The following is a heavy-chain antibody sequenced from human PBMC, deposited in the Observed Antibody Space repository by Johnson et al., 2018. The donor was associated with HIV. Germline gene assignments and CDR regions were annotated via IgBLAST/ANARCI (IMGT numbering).Heavy chain of an antibody. CDR1: GFTFSSYG. D-gene: IGHD3-9*01. J-gene: IGHJ3*02. CDR3: AKDFDGAYDAFDI. CDR2: ISYDGSNK. Sequence: QVLLVESGGGVVQPGRSLRLSCAASGFTFSSYGMHWVRQAPGKGLEWVAVISYDGSNKYYADSVKGRFTISRDNSKNTLYLQMNSLRAEDTAVYYCAKDFDGAYDAFDIWGQGTMVTVSS. V-gene: IGHV3-30*19.